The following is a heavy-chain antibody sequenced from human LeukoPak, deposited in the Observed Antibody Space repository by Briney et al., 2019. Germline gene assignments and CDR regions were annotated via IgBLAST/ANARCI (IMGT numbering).Heavy chain of an antibody. CDR3: ARYRGSYSDFDY. CDR2: ISSSSSYI. J-gene: IGHJ4*02. CDR1: GFTFSSYS. V-gene: IGHV3-21*01. Sequence: GGSLRLSCAASGFTFSSYSMNWVRQAPGKGLEWVSSISSSSSYIYYADSVKGRFTISRDNAKNSLYLQMNSLRAEDTAVYYCARYRGSYSDFDYWGQGTLVTVSS. D-gene: IGHD1-26*01.